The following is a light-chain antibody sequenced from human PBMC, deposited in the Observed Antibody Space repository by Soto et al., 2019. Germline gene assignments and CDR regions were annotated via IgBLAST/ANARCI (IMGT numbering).Light chain of an antibody. CDR2: AGS. CDR3: QKSYTIPWT. J-gene: IGKJ1*01. Sequence: DIQMTQSPSTLSSSVGDRVAISCRACQSLSTWLAWYQQKPGKAPRLLIYAGSRLLGGVPLRFSASESGTDSTLTISSLQPEDFATYFCQKSYTIPWTFGLGTKVDIK. V-gene: IGKV1-39*01. CDR1: QSLSTW.